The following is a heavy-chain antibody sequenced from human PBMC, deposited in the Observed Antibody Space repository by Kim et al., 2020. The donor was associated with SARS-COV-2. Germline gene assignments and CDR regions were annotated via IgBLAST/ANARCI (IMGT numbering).Heavy chain of an antibody. J-gene: IGHJ4*02. CDR2: IYYSGST. CDR1: GGSISSYY. Sequence: SETLSLTCTVSGGSISSYYWSWIRQPPGKGLEWIGYIYYSGSTNYNPSLKSRVTISVDTSKNQFSLKLSSVTAADTAVYYCARWGRNYDILTGYQYYFDYWGQGTLVTVSS. D-gene: IGHD3-9*01. CDR3: ARWGRNYDILTGYQYYFDY. V-gene: IGHV4-59*08.